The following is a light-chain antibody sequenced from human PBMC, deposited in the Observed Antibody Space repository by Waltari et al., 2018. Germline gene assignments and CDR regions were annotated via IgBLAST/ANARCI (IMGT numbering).Light chain of an antibody. CDR3: QQYGSSPNT. V-gene: IGKV3-20*01. J-gene: IGKJ2*01. CDR2: GAS. Sequence: DIVLPQSPGSLPLSPGKRASLTCRASQSVSSSYLAWYQQKPGQAPRLLIYGASSRATGIPDRFSGSGSGTDFTLTISRLEPEDFAVYYCQQYGSSPNTFGQGTKLEI. CDR1: QSVSSSY.